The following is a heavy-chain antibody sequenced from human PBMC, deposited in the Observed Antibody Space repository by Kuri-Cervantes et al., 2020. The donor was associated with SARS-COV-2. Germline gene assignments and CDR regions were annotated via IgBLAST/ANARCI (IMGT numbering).Heavy chain of an antibody. D-gene: IGHD3-16*01. CDR1: GGSFSGYY. Sequence: ETLSLTCAVYGGSFSGYYWSWIRQPPGKGLEWIGEINHSGSTNYNPSLKSRVTISVDTSKNQFSLKLSSVTAADTAVYYCARGPGGENYYYYYMDVWGKGTTVTVSS. V-gene: IGHV4-34*01. CDR2: INHSGST. CDR3: ARGPGGENYYYYYMDV. J-gene: IGHJ6*03.